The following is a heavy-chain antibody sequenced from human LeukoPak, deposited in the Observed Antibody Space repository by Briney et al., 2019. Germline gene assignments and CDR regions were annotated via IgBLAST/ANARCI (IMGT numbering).Heavy chain of an antibody. CDR2: VSAYNGNT. CDR3: ARPMSSSGSYGAFDI. Sequence: ASVKVSCKASGFTFTNYGISWVRQAPGQGLEWMGWVSAYNGNTNYAQKLQGRVTMTTDTSTSTAYMELRSLRSDDTAVYYCARPMSSSGSYGAFDIWGQGTMVTVSS. V-gene: IGHV1-18*01. J-gene: IGHJ3*02. D-gene: IGHD3-22*01. CDR1: GFTFTNYG.